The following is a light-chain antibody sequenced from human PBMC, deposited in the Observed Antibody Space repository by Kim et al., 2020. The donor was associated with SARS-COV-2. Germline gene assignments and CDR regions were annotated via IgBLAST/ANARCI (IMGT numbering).Light chain of an antibody. V-gene: IGKV3-20*01. J-gene: IGKJ2*03. CDR3: QQFGTSPYS. Sequence: LSPGERVTLSCRASENVDQTYLAWYQQKPGQAPRLLIYGASARATGIPDRFSGSGSGTDFTLTIGRLEPEDFAMYFCQQFGTSPYSFGQGTKLEIK. CDR2: GAS. CDR1: ENVDQTY.